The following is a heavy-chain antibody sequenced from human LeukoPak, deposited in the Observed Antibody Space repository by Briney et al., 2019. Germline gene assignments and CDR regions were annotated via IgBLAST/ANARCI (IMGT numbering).Heavy chain of an antibody. Sequence: VASVTVSCKASGGTFNSYAISWVRQAPGQGLEWMGGIIPIFGTANYAQKFQGRVTITADESTSTSYMELSRLRSEDTAVYYCARVVGATTPIDGWGQGTLVTVSS. CDR3: ARVVGATTPIDG. CDR2: IIPIFGTA. D-gene: IGHD1-26*01. V-gene: IGHV1-69*01. J-gene: IGHJ4*02. CDR1: GGTFNSYA.